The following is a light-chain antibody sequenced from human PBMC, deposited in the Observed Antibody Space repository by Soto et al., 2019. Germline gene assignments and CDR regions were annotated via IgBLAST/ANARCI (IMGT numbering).Light chain of an antibody. Sequence: DIPMTQSPSTLSASVGDRVTITCRASQSVDVWLAWYQQKPGKAPKVLIYMASRLESGVPSRFSGTGSGTEFTLTISSLQPDDFATYYCQQYRTYWTFGQGTKVQIK. CDR1: QSVDVW. V-gene: IGKV1-5*03. J-gene: IGKJ1*01. CDR3: QQYRTYWT. CDR2: MAS.